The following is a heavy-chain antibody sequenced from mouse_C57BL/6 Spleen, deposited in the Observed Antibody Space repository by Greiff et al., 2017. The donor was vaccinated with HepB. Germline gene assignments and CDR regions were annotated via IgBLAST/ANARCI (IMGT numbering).Heavy chain of an antibody. V-gene: IGHV1-7*01. CDR1: GYTFTSYW. D-gene: IGHD1-1*01. CDR3: ARSLYYGSSYGAMDY. J-gene: IGHJ4*01. CDR2: INPSSGYT. Sequence: VQRVESGAELAKPGASVKLSCKASGYTFTSYWMHWVKQRPGQGLEWIGYINPSSGYTKYNQKFKDKATLTADKSSSTAYMQLSSLTYEDYAVYYCARSLYYGSSYGAMDYWGQGTSVTVSS.